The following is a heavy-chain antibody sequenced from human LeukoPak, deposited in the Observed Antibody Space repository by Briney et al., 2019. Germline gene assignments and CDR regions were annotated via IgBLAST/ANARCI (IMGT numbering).Heavy chain of an antibody. CDR3: ARYASPSSGAFDI. Sequence: ETLSLTCAVYGGSFSGYYWSWIRQPPGKGLEWIGEINHSGRTNYNPSLKSRVTISVDTSKNQFSLKLSSVTAADTAVYYCARYASPSSGAFDIWGQGTMVTVSS. V-gene: IGHV4-34*01. D-gene: IGHD3-10*01. J-gene: IGHJ3*02. CDR1: GGSFSGYY. CDR2: INHSGRT.